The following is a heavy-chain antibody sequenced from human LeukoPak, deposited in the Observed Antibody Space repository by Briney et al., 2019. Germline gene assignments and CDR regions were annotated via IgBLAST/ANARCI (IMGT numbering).Heavy chain of an antibody. J-gene: IGHJ4*02. CDR2: IYYSGST. D-gene: IGHD6-19*01. V-gene: IGHV4-30-4*01. Sequence: PSETLSLTCTVSGGSLSSGDYYWSWIRQPPGKGLEWIGYIYYSGSTYYNPSLKSRVTISVDTSKNQFSLKLSSVTAADTAVYYCARDGVSRQWLVTYYFDYWGQGTLVTVSS. CDR1: GGSLSSGDYY. CDR3: ARDGVSRQWLVTYYFDY.